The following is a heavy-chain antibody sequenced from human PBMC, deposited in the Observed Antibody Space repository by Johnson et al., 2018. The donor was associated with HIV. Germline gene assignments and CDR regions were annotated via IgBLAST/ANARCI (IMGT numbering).Heavy chain of an antibody. J-gene: IGHJ3*02. Sequence: VQLVESGGGLVQPGGSLRLSCAASRFTVSGNYMTWVRQVPGKRPVWVARIYNDGSRTTYADSVKGRFTISRDHAKNSLHLQMNSLTAGDTAVYYCARGNTFDIWGQGTLVTVSS. V-gene: IGHV3-74*03. CDR1: RFTVSGNY. CDR3: ARGNTFDI. CDR2: IYNDGSRT.